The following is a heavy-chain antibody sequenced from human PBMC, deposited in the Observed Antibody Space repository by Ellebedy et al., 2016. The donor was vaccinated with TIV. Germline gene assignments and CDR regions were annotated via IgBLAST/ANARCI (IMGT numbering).Heavy chain of an antibody. CDR3: ASLPGGYYYYYMDV. CDR1: GGSFSGYY. J-gene: IGHJ6*03. D-gene: IGHD3-10*01. CDR2: INHSGST. V-gene: IGHV4-34*01. Sequence: SETLSLTXAVYGGSFSGYYWSWIRQPPGKGLEWIGEINHSGSTNYNPSLKSRVTISVDTSKNQFSLKLSSVTAADTAVYYCASLPGGYYYYYMDVWGKGTTVTVSS.